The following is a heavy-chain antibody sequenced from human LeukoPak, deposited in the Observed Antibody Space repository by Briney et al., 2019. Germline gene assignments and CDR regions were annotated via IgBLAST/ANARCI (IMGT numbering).Heavy chain of an antibody. Sequence: PGGSLRLSCAVSGFTFSSYAMSWVRQAPGKGLEWVSVISGSGGSTYYADSVKGRFTISRDNSKNTLYLQMNSLRAEDTAVYYCAKDRGVAARPSYGFYYYYMDVWGKGTTVTVSS. CDR2: ISGSGGST. CDR1: GFTFSSYA. V-gene: IGHV3-23*01. J-gene: IGHJ6*03. CDR3: AKDRGVAARPSYGFYYYYMDV. D-gene: IGHD6-6*01.